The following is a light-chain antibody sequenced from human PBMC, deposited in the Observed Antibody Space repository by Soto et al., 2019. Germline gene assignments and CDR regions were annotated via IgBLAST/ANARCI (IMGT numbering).Light chain of an antibody. CDR3: MQALQTPVT. Sequence: DIVMTQSPLSLPVTPGEPASISCRSSQSLLHSNGYNYLDWYLQKPGQSPQLLIYLGSNRASGVPDRFSGSGSGTDFTLKISRVGAEDVGVYYCMQALQTPVTFGPGTKVDIK. J-gene: IGKJ3*01. CDR1: QSLLHSNGYNY. CDR2: LGS. V-gene: IGKV2-28*01.